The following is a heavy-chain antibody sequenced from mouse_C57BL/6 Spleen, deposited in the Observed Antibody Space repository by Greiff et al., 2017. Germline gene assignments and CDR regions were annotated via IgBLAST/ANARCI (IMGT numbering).Heavy chain of an antibody. J-gene: IGHJ4*01. Sequence: QVQLKQPGAELVMPGASVKLSCKASGYTFTSYWMHWVKQRPGQGLEWIGEIDPSDSYTNYNQKFKGKSTLTVDKSSSTAYMQLSSLTSEDSAVYYCARKAPDYSYAMDYWGQGTSVTVSS. CDR1: GYTFTSYW. D-gene: IGHD2-4*01. CDR2: IDPSDSYT. V-gene: IGHV1-69*01. CDR3: ARKAPDYSYAMDY.